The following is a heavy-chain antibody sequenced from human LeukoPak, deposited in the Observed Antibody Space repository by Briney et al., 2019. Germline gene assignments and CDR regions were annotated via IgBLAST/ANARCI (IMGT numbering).Heavy chain of an antibody. D-gene: IGHD6-19*01. CDR1: GGSFSGYY. CDR2: INHSGST. J-gene: IGHJ4*02. Sequence: PSETLSLTCAVYGGSFSGYYWSWTRQPPGKGLEWIGEINHSGSTNYNPSLKSRVTISVDTSKNQFSLKLSSVTAADTAVYYCARGQVGRAGTFRIWAYFDHWGQGTLVIVSS. CDR3: ARGQVGRAGTFRIWAYFDH. V-gene: IGHV4-34*01.